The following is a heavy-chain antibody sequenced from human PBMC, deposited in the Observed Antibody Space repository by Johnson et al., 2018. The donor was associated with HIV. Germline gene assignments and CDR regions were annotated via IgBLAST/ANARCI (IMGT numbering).Heavy chain of an antibody. CDR1: GFTFSNAW. D-gene: IGHD3/OR15-3a*01. CDR2: ISYDGSNK. Sequence: QVQLVESGGGLVKPGGSLRLSCAASGFTFSNAWMTWVRQAPGKGLEWVAVISYDGSNKYYADSVKGRFTIYRDTAKNSLYLQMNSLRDVDTAVYYCARDGRGLDAFDIWGQGTMVTVSS. V-gene: IGHV3-30-3*01. CDR3: ARDGRGLDAFDI. J-gene: IGHJ3*02.